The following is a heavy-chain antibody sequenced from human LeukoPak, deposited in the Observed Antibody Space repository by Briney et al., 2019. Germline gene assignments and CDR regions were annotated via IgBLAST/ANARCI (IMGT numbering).Heavy chain of an antibody. CDR2: IIPIFGTA. D-gene: IGHD3-10*01. CDR3: ARGGRITMVRGVITDERRYYYYMDV. CDR1: GGTFSSYA. Sequence: ASVKVSCKASGGTFSSYAISWVRQAPGQGLEWMGGIIPIFGTANYAQKFQGRVTITADESTSTAYMELSSLRSEDTAVYYCARGGRITMVRGVITDERRYYYYMDVWGKGTTVTISS. V-gene: IGHV1-69*13. J-gene: IGHJ6*03.